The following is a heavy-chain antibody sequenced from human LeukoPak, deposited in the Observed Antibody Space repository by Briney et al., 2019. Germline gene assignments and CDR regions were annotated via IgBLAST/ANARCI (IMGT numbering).Heavy chain of an antibody. CDR3: ARADRGYCSGASCYGFDP. CDR1: GGSMNNYY. CDR2: IYTRGTT. J-gene: IGHJ5*02. Sequence: SETVSLTCTVSGGSMNNYYWNWIRQSAGKGLEWIGYIYTRGTTNYNPSLKSRLTMSVDTSRNQFSLKLSSVTAADTAVYYCARADRGYCSGASCYGFDPWGHGTLVTVSS. V-gene: IGHV4-4*07. D-gene: IGHD2-15*01.